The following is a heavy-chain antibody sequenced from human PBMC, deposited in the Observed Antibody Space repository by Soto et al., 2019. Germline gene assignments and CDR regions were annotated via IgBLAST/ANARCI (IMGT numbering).Heavy chain of an antibody. CDR2: ITCNRSNK. J-gene: IGHJ4*02. CDR1: GFTFSSYA. Sequence: GGSLRLSCAASGFTFSSYAMYWVRQAPGKGLEWVAVITCNRSNKYYADSVKGRFTISRDNAKNSLYLLMNSLRAEDTAVYYCTREGDGSGFFSDFWGQGALVTVSS. V-gene: IGHV3-30-3*01. CDR3: TREGDGSGFFSDF. D-gene: IGHD3-22*01.